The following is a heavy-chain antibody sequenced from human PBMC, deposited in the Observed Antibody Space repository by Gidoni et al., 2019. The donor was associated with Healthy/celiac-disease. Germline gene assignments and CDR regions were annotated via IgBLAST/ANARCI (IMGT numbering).Heavy chain of an antibody. V-gene: IGHV3-9*01. Sequence: EVQLVESGGGLVQPGRSLRLSCAASGFTFDDYAMHWVRQAPGKGREWVSGISWNSGSIGYADSVKGRFTISRDNAKNSLYLQMNSLRAEDTALYYCAKDTDDAFDIWGQGTMVTVSS. CDR1: GFTFDDYA. CDR3: AKDTDDAFDI. CDR2: ISWNSGSI. J-gene: IGHJ3*02.